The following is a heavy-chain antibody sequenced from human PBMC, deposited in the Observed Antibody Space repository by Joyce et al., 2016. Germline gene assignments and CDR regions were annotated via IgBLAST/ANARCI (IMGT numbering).Heavy chain of an antibody. J-gene: IGHJ4*02. V-gene: IGHV3-30*04. CDR2: ISYDGSIK. Sequence: QVQLVESGGGVVQPGRSLRLSCAASGFTFSSSAMHWVRQAPGKGLEGVAVISYDGSIKYYADSVKGRFTISRDNSKNTLYLQMNSLRAEDTAVYYCAKDSNSCSGSSCYFHLDYWGQGTLVTVSS. D-gene: IGHD2-15*01. CDR1: GFTFSSSA. CDR3: AKDSNSCSGSSCYFHLDY.